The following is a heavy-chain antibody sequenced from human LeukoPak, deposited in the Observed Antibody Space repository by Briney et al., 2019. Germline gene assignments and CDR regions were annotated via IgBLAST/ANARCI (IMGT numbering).Heavy chain of an antibody. D-gene: IGHD6-6*01. CDR3: ARDLKLGYFDY. J-gene: IGHJ4*02. CDR1: GGSISSGDYY. Sequence: TLSLTCTVSGGSISSGDYYWSWIRQPPGKGLEWIGYIYYSGSTYYNPSPKSRVTISVDTSKNQFSLKLSSVTAADTAVYYCARDLKLGYFDYWGQGTLVTVSS. CDR2: IYYSGST. V-gene: IGHV4-30-4*01.